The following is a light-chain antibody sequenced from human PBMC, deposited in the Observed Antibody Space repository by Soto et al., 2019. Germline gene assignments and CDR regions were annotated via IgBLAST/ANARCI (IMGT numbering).Light chain of an antibody. J-gene: IGKJ5*01. CDR2: EAS. CDR3: QQLNTLPFT. Sequence: DIDLTQSPSSLSASVGDEVTITCRASQTIMTYLNGYQLKPGKATKLMIYEASTLQSGVPSRVSGSGSGTDFTLTSSGLLPEDFATYHCQQLNTLPFTFGQGTRLEIK. CDR1: QTIMTY. V-gene: IGKV1-9*01.